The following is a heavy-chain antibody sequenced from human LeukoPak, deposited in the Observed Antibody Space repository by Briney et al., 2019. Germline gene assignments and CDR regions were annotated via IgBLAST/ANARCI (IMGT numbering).Heavy chain of an antibody. CDR1: GFTFSSYA. CDR3: AREARDSSGYYYIDY. J-gene: IGHJ4*02. V-gene: IGHV3-23*01. D-gene: IGHD3-22*01. Sequence: PGGSLRLSCAASGFTFSSYAMSWVRQAPGKGLEWVSAISGSGDSTYYADSVRGRFTISRDNSKNTLYLQMNGLRDEDTAVYYCAREARDSSGYYYIDYWGQGTLVTVSS. CDR2: ISGSGDST.